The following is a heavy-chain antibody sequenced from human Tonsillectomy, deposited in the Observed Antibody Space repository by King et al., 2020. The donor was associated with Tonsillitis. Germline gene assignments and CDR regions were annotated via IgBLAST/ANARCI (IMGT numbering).Heavy chain of an antibody. CDR2: ISYDGSNK. D-gene: IGHD2-21*02. CDR3: AKDSGGDGGWFDL. J-gene: IGHJ5*02. Sequence: VQLVESGGGVVQPGRSLRLSCAASGFTFSSYGMHWVRQAPGKGLEWVAVISYDGSNKYYADSVKGRFTISRDNSKNTLYLQMNSLRAEDTAVYYCAKDSGGDGGWFDLWGQGTLVTVSS. CDR1: GFTFSSYG. V-gene: IGHV3-30*18.